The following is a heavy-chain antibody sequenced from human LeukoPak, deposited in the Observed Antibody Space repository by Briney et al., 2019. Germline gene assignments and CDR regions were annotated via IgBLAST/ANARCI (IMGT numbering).Heavy chain of an antibody. Sequence: GESLQISCKGSGYSFTSYWIGWVRQMPGKGLEWMGIIYPGDSDTRYSPSFQGQVSISADKSISTAYLQWSSLKASDTAMYYCARGYCTNGVCLYGMDVWGQGTTVTVSS. V-gene: IGHV5-51*01. CDR1: GYSFTSYW. D-gene: IGHD2-8*01. J-gene: IGHJ6*02. CDR2: IYPGDSDT. CDR3: ARGYCTNGVCLYGMDV.